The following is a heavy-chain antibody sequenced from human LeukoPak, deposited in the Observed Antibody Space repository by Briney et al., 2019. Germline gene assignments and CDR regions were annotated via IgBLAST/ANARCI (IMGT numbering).Heavy chain of an antibody. CDR3: ARVNVCPRCHFDY. CDR1: GVTLSSYW. CDR2: INSDGRST. D-gene: IGHD3-16*01. V-gene: IGHV3-74*03. J-gene: IGHJ4*02. Sequence: GGSLRLSCAASGVTLSSYWMNWVRQAPGKGLVWVSRINSDGRSTKYADSVKGRFTISRDNAKNTLYLQMNSLRAEDTAVYYCARVNVCPRCHFDYWGQGTLVTVSS.